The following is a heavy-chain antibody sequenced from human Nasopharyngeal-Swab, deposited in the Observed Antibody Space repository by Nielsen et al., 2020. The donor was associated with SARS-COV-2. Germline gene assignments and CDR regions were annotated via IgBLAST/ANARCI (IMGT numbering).Heavy chain of an antibody. CDR2: ISSSSRYI. CDR3: ARSLGAEVLAVEHY. J-gene: IGHJ4*02. V-gene: IGHV3-21*01. CDR1: GFIFSDYT. Sequence: GESLKISCAASGFIFSDYTINWVRQAPGKGLEWVSSISSSSRYIFYADSVRGRFTNSRDNAKKSVFLQMDRLRVGDTAFYYCARSLGAEVLAVEHYWGQGTPVTVSS. D-gene: IGHD3-10*01.